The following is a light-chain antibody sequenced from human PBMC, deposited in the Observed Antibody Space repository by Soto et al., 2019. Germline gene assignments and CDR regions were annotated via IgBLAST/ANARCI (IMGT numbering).Light chain of an antibody. CDR3: QQYITYSPYT. J-gene: IGKJ2*01. V-gene: IGKV1-5*03. Sequence: DIQMTQSPSTLSASVGDRVTITCRASESISSWLAWYQQKPGKAPNLLIYKTSNLQTGVPSRFSGSGSGTEFTLTISSLQPDDFATYYCQQYITYSPYTFGQGTKLDIQ. CDR1: ESISSW. CDR2: KTS.